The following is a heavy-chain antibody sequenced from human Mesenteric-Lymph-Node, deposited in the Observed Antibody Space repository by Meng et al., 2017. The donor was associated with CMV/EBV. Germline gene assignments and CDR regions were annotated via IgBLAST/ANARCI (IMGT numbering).Heavy chain of an antibody. CDR1: GFTFSSYA. D-gene: IGHD2-2*02. J-gene: IGHJ6*02. CDR3: VRDFRYCSSTSCYTVGYGVDV. V-gene: IGHV3-30-3*01. CDR2: ISYDGSNK. Sequence: GESLKISCAASGFTFSSYAMHWVRQAPGKGLEWVAVISYDGSNKYYADSVKGRFTISRDNSKNTLYLQMNSLRAEDTAVYYCVRDFRYCSSTSCYTVGYGVDVWGQGTTVTVSS.